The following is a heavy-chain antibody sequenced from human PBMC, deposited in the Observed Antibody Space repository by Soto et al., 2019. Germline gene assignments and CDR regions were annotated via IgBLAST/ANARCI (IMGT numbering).Heavy chain of an antibody. D-gene: IGHD1-26*01. V-gene: IGHV1-24*01. J-gene: IGHJ4*02. CDR2: FDPEDGET. CDR3: ATVTAPPRKYSGSYYI. CDR1: GYTLTELS. Sequence: ASVKVSCKVSGYTLTELSMHWVRQAPGKGLEWMGGFDPEDGETIYAQKFQGRVTMTEDTSTDTAYMELSSLRSEDTAVYYCATVTAPPRKYSGSYYIWGQGTLVTVSS.